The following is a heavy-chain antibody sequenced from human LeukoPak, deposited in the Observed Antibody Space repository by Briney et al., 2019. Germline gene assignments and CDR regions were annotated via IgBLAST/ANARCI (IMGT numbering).Heavy chain of an antibody. J-gene: IGHJ4*02. Sequence: SETLSLTCTVSGGSISSSSYYWGWIRQPPGKGLEWIGRIYTSGSTNYNPSLKSRVTISVDTSKNQFSLKLTSVTAADTAVYYCARESSGVVGATAFDYWGQGTLVTVSS. CDR1: GGSISSSSYY. V-gene: IGHV4-61*02. CDR2: IYTSGST. D-gene: IGHD1-26*01. CDR3: ARESSGVVGATAFDY.